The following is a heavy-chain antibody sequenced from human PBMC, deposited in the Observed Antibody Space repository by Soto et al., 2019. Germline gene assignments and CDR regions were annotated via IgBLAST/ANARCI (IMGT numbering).Heavy chain of an antibody. D-gene: IGHD3-16*01. J-gene: IGHJ6*02. CDR3: VMVDNYVTPTPQDV. V-gene: IGHV1-18*01. CDR2: ISPYTGNT. Sequence: QVQLVQSGDEVKKPGASVKVSYKASGYIFVNYSIAWVRQAPGQGLEWMGWISPYTGNTHSATKVQGRLTMTTDTSTSTAYMDLGSLTSDDPAVYYCVMVDNYVTPTPQDVWGQGTTVTVSS. CDR1: GYIFVNYS.